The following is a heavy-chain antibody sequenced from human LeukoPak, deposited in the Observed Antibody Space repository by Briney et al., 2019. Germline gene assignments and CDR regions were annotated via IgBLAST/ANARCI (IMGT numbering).Heavy chain of an antibody. Sequence: PSGTLSLTCAVSGGSISSSNWWSWVRQPPGKGLEWIGEIYHSGSTNYNPSLKSRVTISVDKSKNQFSLELSSVTAADTAVYYCARDQDSCGYYYNYWGQGTLVTVSS. CDR1: GGSISSSNW. D-gene: IGHD3-22*01. CDR2: IYHSGST. J-gene: IGHJ4*02. V-gene: IGHV4-4*02. CDR3: ARDQDSCGYYYNY.